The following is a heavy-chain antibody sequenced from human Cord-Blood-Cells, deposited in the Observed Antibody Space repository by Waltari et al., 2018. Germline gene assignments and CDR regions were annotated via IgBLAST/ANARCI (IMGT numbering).Heavy chain of an antibody. CDR3: ARGFWSGYLYYYYGMDV. CDR1: GYTFTSYD. D-gene: IGHD3-3*01. J-gene: IGHJ6*02. Sequence: QVQLVQSGAEVKKPGASVKVSCKASGYTFTSYDINWVRQAPGQGLEWMGWKNPNRGNTGYAQKFQGRVTMTRNTSISTAYMELSSLRSEDMAVYYCARGFWSGYLYYYYGMDVWGQGTTVTVSS. V-gene: IGHV1-8*01. CDR2: KNPNRGNT.